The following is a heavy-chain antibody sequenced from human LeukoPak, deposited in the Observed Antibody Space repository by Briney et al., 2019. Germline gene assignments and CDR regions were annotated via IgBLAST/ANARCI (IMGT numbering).Heavy chain of an antibody. V-gene: IGHV3-30*18. CDR2: ISYDGSNK. CDR3: AKDHVGTYYYYYGMDV. J-gene: IGHJ6*02. CDR1: GFTFSSYG. Sequence: GGSLRLSCAASGFTFSSYGMHWVRQAPGKGLEWVAVISYDGSNKYYADSVKGRFTISRDNSKNTLYLQMNSLRAEGTAVYYCAKDHVGTYYYYYGMDVWGQGTTVTVSS. D-gene: IGHD1-26*01.